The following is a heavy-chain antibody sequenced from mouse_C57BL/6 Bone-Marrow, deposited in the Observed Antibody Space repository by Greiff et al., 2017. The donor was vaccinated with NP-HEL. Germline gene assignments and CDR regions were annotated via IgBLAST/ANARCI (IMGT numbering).Heavy chain of an antibody. CDR1: GYTFTSYW. CDR2: IDPSDSST. D-gene: IGHD2-1*01. V-gene: IGHV1-59*01. Sequence: QVQLQQPGAELVRPGTSVKLSCKASGYTFTSYWMHWVKQRPGQGLEWIGVIDPSDSSTNYNQKFKGKATLTVDTSSSIAYMQLSSLTSEDSAVYYCAEIYQDFDYWGQGTTLTVSS. J-gene: IGHJ2*01. CDR3: AEIYQDFDY.